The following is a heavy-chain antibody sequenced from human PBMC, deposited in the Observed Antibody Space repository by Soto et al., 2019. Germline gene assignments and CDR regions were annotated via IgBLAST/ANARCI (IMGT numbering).Heavy chain of an antibody. CDR1: GGTFSSYA. J-gene: IGHJ6*02. CDR3: ARDWGIRYYDILTGYYGSYYYGMDV. Sequence: QVQLVQSGAEVKKPGSSVKVSCKASGGTFSSYAISWVRQAPGQGLEWMGGIIPIFGTANYAQKFQGRVTITADESTSTAYMELSSLRSEDTAVYYCARDWGIRYYDILTGYYGSYYYGMDVWGQGTTVTVSS. V-gene: IGHV1-69*12. CDR2: IIPIFGTA. D-gene: IGHD3-9*01.